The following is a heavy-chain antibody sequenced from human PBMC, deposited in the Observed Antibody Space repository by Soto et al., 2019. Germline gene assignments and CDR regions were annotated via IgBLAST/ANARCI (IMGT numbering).Heavy chain of an antibody. D-gene: IGHD1-26*01. J-gene: IGHJ4*02. Sequence: QVQLVQSGAEVKKPGASVKVSCKASGYTFTDYGVSWVRQAPGQGLEWMGWINTYNGKTNYAPKVPARVTMTTDTSTTTAYMELRSLKSDDTAVYFCARDQYAVGGDFWGQGTLVTVSS. V-gene: IGHV1-18*01. CDR1: GYTFTDYG. CDR2: INTYNGKT. CDR3: ARDQYAVGGDF.